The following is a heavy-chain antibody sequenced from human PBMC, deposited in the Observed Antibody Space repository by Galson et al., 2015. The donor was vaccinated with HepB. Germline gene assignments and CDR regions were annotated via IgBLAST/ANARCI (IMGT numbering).Heavy chain of an antibody. CDR3: AKDVRGMVAGTFDY. J-gene: IGHJ4*02. CDR1: GFTFSSYA. V-gene: IGHV3-23*01. Sequence: SLRLSCAAFGFTFSSYAMSWVRQAPGKGLEWVSAISGSGGSTYYADSVKGRFTISRDNSKNTLYLQMNSLRAEDTAVYYCAKDVRGMVAGTFDYWGQGTLVTVSS. D-gene: IGHD6-19*01. CDR2: ISGSGGST.